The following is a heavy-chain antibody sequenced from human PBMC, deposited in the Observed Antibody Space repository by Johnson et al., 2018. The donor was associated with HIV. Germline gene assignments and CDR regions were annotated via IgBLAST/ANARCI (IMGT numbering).Heavy chain of an antibody. CDR2: PNWNGGST. V-gene: IGHV3-20*04. D-gene: IGHD2-21*02. CDR3: ARWIRYCGGDCYDVFDI. J-gene: IGHJ3*02. CDR1: GFTFSNFW. Sequence: VQLVESGGGLVQPGGSLRLSCGASGFTFSNFWMIWVRQVSGTGLEWVSGPNWNGGSTGYADSVNGRFTIARDNAKNSLYLQMNSLRAEDTALYYCARWIRYCGGDCYDVFDIWGQGTKVTVSS.